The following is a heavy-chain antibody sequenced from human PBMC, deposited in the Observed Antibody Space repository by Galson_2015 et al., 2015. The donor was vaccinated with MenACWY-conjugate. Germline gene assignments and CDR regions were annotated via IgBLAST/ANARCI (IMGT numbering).Heavy chain of an antibody. V-gene: IGHV5-51*01. CDR1: GYTFTGYW. CDR3: GRLNAYGPFDN. CDR2: IPPADADS. D-gene: IGHD2-8*01. Sequence: QSGAEVEKPGESLTISCRGSGYTFTGYWIGWVRQMPGRGLEWLGIIPPADADSQYGPTLESPVTMSDANSFSTAYLQWSSLKASDTAMYYCGRLNAYGPFDNWGQGTLVTV. J-gene: IGHJ4*02.